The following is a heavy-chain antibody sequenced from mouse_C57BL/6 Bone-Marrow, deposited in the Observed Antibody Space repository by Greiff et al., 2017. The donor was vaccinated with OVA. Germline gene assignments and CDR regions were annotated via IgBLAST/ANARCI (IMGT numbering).Heavy chain of an antibody. V-gene: IGHV1-55*01. Sequence: QVQLQQPGAELVKPGASVKMSCKASGYTFTSYWITWVKQRPGQGLEWIGDIYPGSGSTNYNEKFKSKAPLTVDTSSSTAYMQLSSLTAEDSAVYYGARGCLRREAWFAYWGQGTLVTVSA. J-gene: IGHJ3*01. CDR3: ARGCLRREAWFAY. CDR2: IYPGSGST. D-gene: IGHD2-2*01. CDR1: GYTFTSYW.